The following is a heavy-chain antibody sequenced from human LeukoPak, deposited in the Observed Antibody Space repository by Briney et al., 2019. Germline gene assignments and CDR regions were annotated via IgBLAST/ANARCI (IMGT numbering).Heavy chain of an antibody. CDR3: ARLQLRFLAGTHMDV. CDR1: GDTFTSYG. Sequence: ASVKVSCKASGDTFTSYGISWVRQAPGQGLEWMGWISAYNGNTNYAQKLQGRVTMTTDTSTSTAYMELRSLRSDDTAVYYCARLQLRFLAGTHMDVWGKGTTVTVSS. V-gene: IGHV1-18*01. CDR2: ISAYNGNT. J-gene: IGHJ6*03. D-gene: IGHD3-3*01.